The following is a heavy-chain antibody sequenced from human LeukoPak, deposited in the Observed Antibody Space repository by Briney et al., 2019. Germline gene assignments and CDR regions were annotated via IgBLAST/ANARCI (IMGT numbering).Heavy chain of an antibody. CDR2: ISYDGSNK. J-gene: IGHJ5*02. V-gene: IGHV3-30-3*01. Sequence: GGSLRLSCAASGFTFSSYAMHWVRQAPGKGLEWVAVISYDGSNKYYADSVKGRFTISRDNSKNTLYLQMNSLRAEDTAVYYCARSSYDSSGYPWFDPWGQGTLVTVSS. D-gene: IGHD3-22*01. CDR3: ARSSYDSSGYPWFDP. CDR1: GFTFSSYA.